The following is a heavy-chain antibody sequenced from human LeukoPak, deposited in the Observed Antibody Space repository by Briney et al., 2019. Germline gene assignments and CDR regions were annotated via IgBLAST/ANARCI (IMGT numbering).Heavy chain of an antibody. CDR2: ITGSGGST. D-gene: IGHD3-10*01. V-gene: IGHV3-23*01. Sequence: PGGSLRLSCAACGFTFSTYAVSGVRQAPGRGLEWVSTITGSGGSTYDADSVKGRFTISRDNSKNTLYLQMNSLRAEDTAVYYCAKGFYGSRYWYFDRWGRGTLVTVSS. CDR1: GFTFSTYA. CDR3: AKGFYGSRYWYFDR. J-gene: IGHJ2*01.